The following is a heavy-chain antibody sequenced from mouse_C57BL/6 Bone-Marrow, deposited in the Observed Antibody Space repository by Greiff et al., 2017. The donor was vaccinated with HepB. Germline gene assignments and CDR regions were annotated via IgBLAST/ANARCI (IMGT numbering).Heavy chain of an antibody. Sequence: VQLQQSGAELARPGASVKLSCKASGYTFTSYGISWVKQRTGQGLEWIGEIYPRSGNTYYNEKFKGKATLTADKSSSTAYMELRSLTSEDSAVYFCARGYSYYYGSSWDYWGQGTTLTVSS. CDR3: ARGYSYYYGSSWDY. J-gene: IGHJ2*01. D-gene: IGHD1-1*01. CDR1: GYTFTSYG. V-gene: IGHV1-81*01. CDR2: IYPRSGNT.